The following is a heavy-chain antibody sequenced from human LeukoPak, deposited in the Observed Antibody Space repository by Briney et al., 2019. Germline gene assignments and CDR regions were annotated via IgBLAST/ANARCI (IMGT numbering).Heavy chain of an antibody. Sequence: SETLSLTCTVSGGSISSYYWSWIRQPPGKGLEWIGYIYYSGSTNYNPSLKSRVTISVDTSKNQSSLKLSSVTAADTAVYYCARDAPGGGYSHWGQGTLVTVSS. CDR1: GGSISSYY. CDR2: IYYSGST. D-gene: IGHD3-16*01. CDR3: ARDAPGGGYSH. V-gene: IGHV4-59*01. J-gene: IGHJ4*02.